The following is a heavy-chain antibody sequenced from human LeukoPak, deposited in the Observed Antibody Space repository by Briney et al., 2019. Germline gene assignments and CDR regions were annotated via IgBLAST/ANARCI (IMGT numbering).Heavy chain of an antibody. V-gene: IGHV3-30*04. CDR1: GFTFSNYA. CDR2: VSYDGSNK. Sequence: GGSLRLSCAASGFTFSNYAMHWVRQAPDKGLEWVAVVSYDGSNKYYADSVKDRFTVSRDNSKNTLYLQMNSLRAEDTAVYYCAIGDSLGELSSSFEYWGQGTLVTVSS. D-gene: IGHD3-16*02. CDR3: AIGDSLGELSSSFEY. J-gene: IGHJ4*02.